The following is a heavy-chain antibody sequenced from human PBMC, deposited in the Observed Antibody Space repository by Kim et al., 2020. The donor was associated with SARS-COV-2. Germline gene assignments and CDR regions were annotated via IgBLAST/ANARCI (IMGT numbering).Heavy chain of an antibody. Sequence: GGSLRLSCAAAGFTFSGSAIHWVRQASGKGLEWVGRIRTEGNGYATAYSASVRGRFTISRDDSKNTAFLQMNSLRTEDSAVYYCTRHGDVWEFFYQGMDV. D-gene: IGHD7-27*01. V-gene: IGHV3-73*01. CDR2: IRTEGNGYAT. CDR1: GFTFSGSA. CDR3: TRHGDVWEFFYQGMDV. J-gene: IGHJ6*01.